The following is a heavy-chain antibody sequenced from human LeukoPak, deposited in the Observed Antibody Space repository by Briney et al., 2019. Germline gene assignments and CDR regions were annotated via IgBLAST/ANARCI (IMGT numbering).Heavy chain of an antibody. J-gene: IGHJ4*02. CDR3: AREPYGSGTFDY. CDR2: IYYSGST. CDR1: GGPISSSY. Sequence: SETLSLTYTVSGGPISSSYWSWIRQPPGKGLEWIGYIYYSGSTNYNPSLKSRVTISVDTSKNQFSLKLSSVTAADTAEYYCAREPYGSGTFDYWGQGTLVTVSA. V-gene: IGHV4-59*01. D-gene: IGHD3-10*01.